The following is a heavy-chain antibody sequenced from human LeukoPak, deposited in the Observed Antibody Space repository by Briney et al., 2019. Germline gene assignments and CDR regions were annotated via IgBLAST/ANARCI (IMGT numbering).Heavy chain of an antibody. CDR2: IKQDGSGQ. CDR1: GLTFRNFW. D-gene: IGHD3-10*01. V-gene: IGHV3-7*01. J-gene: IGHJ4*02. CDR3: ARSYGHSIDY. Sequence: TGGSLRLSCAASGLTFRNFWMCWVRQAPGKGLEWAATIKQDGSGQYYVDSVKGRFTISRDNAQHSLYLQMNNLRAEDTAVYYCARSYGHSIDYWGQGTLVTVSS.